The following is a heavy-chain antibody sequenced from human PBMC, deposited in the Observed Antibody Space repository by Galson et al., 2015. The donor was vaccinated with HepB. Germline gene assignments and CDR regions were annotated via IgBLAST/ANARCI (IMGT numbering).Heavy chain of an antibody. Sequence: SVKVSCKASGVTFSISSITWVRQAPGQGLEWMGRILPVIGVADYAQKFQVRVTLTADKSTTTAYMELSSLKSEDTAVYYCAIRGSTSKYFVDWGQGTQVIVSS. J-gene: IGHJ4*02. V-gene: IGHV1-69*02. CDR2: ILPVIGVA. CDR3: AIRGSTSKYFVD. CDR1: GVTFSISS. D-gene: IGHD3-16*01.